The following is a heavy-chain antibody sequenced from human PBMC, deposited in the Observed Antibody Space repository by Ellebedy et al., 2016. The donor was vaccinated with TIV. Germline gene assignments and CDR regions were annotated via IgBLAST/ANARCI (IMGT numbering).Heavy chain of an antibody. D-gene: IGHD3-10*01. J-gene: IGHJ3*02. CDR1: GFTFSSYS. CDR2: IGAGGHPI. Sequence: PGGSLRLSCAVSGFTFSSYSMNRVRQAPGKGLEWVSYIGAGGHPIYSADSVKGRFTISRDNDKNSMYLQMDSLRDEDTAVYYCARASGVRGITTDAFDIWGQGTMVTVSS. CDR3: ARASGVRGITTDAFDI. V-gene: IGHV3-48*02.